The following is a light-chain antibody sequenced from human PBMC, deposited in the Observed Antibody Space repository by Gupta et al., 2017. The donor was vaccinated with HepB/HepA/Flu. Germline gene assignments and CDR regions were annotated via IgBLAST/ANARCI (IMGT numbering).Light chain of an antibody. CDR3: QASDSSLSASRV. J-gene: IGLJ2*01. Sequence: QSALSQPPSVSAAPGQRVTISSTSSSSNIGAGYYVPWYQHLPGTAPKLLIYDNTNRRSGGTARCSGAKSGSTASLAITGRQAEDEADYYCQASDSSLSASRVFGGGTKLTVL. CDR2: DNT. CDR1: SSNIGAGYY. V-gene: IGLV1-40*01.